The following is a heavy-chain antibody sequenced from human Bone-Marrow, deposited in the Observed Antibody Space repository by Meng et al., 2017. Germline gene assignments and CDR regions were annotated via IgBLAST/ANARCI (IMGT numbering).Heavy chain of an antibody. CDR3: ASGYSGYGYSDY. J-gene: IGHJ4*02. Sequence: VRVVELGWALFKPEGSLRLSCAASGLTFSDYYLTWIRQAPGKGLEWVSYISSSASTTFYADSVKGRFTISRDNAKNSLYLHMSSLKVEDTAVYYCASGYSGYGYSDYWGQGTLVTVSS. CDR1: GLTFSDYY. D-gene: IGHD5-12*01. V-gene: IGHV3-11*04. CDR2: ISSSASTT.